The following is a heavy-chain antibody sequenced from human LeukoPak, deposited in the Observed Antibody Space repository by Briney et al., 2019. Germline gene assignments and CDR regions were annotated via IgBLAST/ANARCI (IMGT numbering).Heavy chain of an antibody. J-gene: IGHJ4*02. D-gene: IGHD3-9*01. CDR3: ARGGWYYDILTGPDY. CDR1: GFTFSSYG. V-gene: IGHV3-30*02. CDR2: IRYDGSNK. Sequence: PGGSLRLSCAASGFTFSSYGMHWVRQAPGKGLEWVAFIRYDGSNKYYADSVKGRFTISRDNAKNSLYLQMNSLRAEDTAVYYCARGGWYYDILTGPDYWGQGTLVTVSS.